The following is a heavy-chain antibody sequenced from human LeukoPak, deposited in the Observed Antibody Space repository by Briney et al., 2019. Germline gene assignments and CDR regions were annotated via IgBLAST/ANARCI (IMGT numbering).Heavy chain of an antibody. J-gene: IGHJ4*02. V-gene: IGHV4-39*07. CDR3: ARDVGQLGGGFDY. Sequence: SETLSLTCTVSGGSISSSSYYWGWIRQPPGKGLEWIGSIYYSGSTYYNPSLKSRVTISVDTSKNQFSLKLSSVTAADTAVYYCARDVGQLGGGFDYWGQGTLVTVSS. CDR1: GGSISSSSYY. D-gene: IGHD6-6*01. CDR2: IYYSGST.